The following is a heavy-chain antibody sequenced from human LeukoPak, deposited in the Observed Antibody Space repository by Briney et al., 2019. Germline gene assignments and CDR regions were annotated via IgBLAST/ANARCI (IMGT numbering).Heavy chain of an antibody. Sequence: ASVKVSCKASGGTFSSYTISWVRQAPGQGLEWMGWINPNSGGTNYAQRFQGRVTMTRDTSISTAYMELSRLRSDDTAVYYCARVTRIAAAGRPVRHYGMDVWGQGTTVTVSS. J-gene: IGHJ6*02. CDR3: ARVTRIAAAGRPVRHYGMDV. CDR1: GGTFSSYT. D-gene: IGHD6-13*01. V-gene: IGHV1-2*02. CDR2: INPNSGGT.